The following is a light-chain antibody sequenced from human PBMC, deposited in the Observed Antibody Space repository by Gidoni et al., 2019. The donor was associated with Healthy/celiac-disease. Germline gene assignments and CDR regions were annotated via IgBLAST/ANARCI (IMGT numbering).Light chain of an antibody. CDR1: QRVLYSSNNKNY. CDR2: WAS. V-gene: IGKV4-1*01. Sequence: DIVMTQSPDSLAVSLGERATINCKSSQRVLYSSNNKNYLAWYQQKPGQPPKLLIYWASTRESGVPDRFSGSGSGTDFTLTISSLQAEDVAVYYCQQDYSTPRTFGQGTKVEIK. CDR3: QQDYSTPRT. J-gene: IGKJ1*01.